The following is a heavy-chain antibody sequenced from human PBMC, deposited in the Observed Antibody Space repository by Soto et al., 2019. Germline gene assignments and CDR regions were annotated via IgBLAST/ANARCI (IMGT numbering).Heavy chain of an antibody. CDR2: ISAYNGNT. CDR1: GYTFTSYG. D-gene: IGHD2-2*01. J-gene: IGHJ5*02. CDR3: ARQYVVVPAARRNNWFDP. V-gene: IGHV1-18*01. Sequence: ASVKVSCKASGYTFTSYGISWVRQAPGQGLEWMGWISAYNGNTNYAQKLQGRVTMTTDTSTSTAYMELRSLRSDDTAVYYCARQYVVVPAARRNNWFDPWGQGTLVTSPQ.